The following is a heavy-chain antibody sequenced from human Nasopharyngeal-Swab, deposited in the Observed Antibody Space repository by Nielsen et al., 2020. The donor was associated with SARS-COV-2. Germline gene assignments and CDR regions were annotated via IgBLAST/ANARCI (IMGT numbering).Heavy chain of an antibody. V-gene: IGHV3-23*01. CDR3: VKDGYCTNGVCGFDAFDI. J-gene: IGHJ3*02. D-gene: IGHD2-8*01. Sequence: GESLKISCAASGFSFSTHAMTWIRQAPGKGLEWVSSLGVGGGPTYYADSAKGRFTISSDNSKNTLYPQMNSLRAEDTALYYCVKDGYCTNGVCGFDAFDIWGRGTMVTVSS. CDR1: GFSFSTHA. CDR2: LGVGGGPT.